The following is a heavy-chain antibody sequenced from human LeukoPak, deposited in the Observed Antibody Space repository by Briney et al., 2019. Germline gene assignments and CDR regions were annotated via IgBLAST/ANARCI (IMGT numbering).Heavy chain of an antibody. CDR2: ISAYNGNT. V-gene: IGHV1-18*01. CDR1: GYTFTSYG. Sequence: EASVKVSCKASGYTFTSYGITWVRQAPGQGLEWMGWISAYNGNTNYAQRLQDRVTMTADTSTSTAYMELRSLRSDDTAVYYCARDSSSWGRLFDYWGQGTLVTVSS. J-gene: IGHJ4*02. D-gene: IGHD6-13*01. CDR3: ARDSSSWGRLFDY.